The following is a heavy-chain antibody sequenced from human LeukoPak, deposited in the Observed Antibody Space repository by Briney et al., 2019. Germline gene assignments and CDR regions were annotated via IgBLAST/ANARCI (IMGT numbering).Heavy chain of an antibody. V-gene: IGHV4-39*01. CDR3: ARHVGYCSGGSCYPEYYFDY. J-gene: IGHJ4*02. D-gene: IGHD2-15*01. Sequence: SETLSLTCTVSGGSISSSSYYWGWNRQPPGKGLEWIGSIYYSGSTYYNPSLKSRVTISVDTSKNQFSLKLSSVTAADTAVYYCARHVGYCSGGSCYPEYYFDYWGQGTLVTVSS. CDR1: GGSISSSSYY. CDR2: IYYSGST.